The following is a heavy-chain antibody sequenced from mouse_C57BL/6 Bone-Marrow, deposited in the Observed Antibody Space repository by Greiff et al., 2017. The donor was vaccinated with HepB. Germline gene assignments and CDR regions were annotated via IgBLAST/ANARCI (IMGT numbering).Heavy chain of an antibody. CDR3: ARFDYDVWWYFDV. D-gene: IGHD2-4*01. CDR1: GYTFTDHT. J-gene: IGHJ1*03. CDR2: IYPRDGST. V-gene: IGHV1-78*01. Sequence: VQLQQSDAELVKPGASVKISCKVSGYTFTDHTIHWMKQRPEQGLEWIGYIYPRDGSTKYNEKFKGKATLTADKSSSTAYMQLNSPTSEDSAVYFCARFDYDVWWYFDVWGTGTTVTVSS.